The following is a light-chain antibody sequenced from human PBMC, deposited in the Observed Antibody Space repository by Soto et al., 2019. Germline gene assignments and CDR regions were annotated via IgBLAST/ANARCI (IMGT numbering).Light chain of an antibody. Sequence: QSALTQPASVSGSPGQSITISCTGTSSDVGDYNYVSWYQQHPGKAPKFMIYEVSNRPSGVSNRFSGSKSGNTASLTISGLQAEDEADYYCSSYTGSNSWVFGGGTKVTVL. CDR3: SSYTGSNSWV. J-gene: IGLJ3*02. CDR2: EVS. V-gene: IGLV2-14*01. CDR1: SSDVGDYNY.